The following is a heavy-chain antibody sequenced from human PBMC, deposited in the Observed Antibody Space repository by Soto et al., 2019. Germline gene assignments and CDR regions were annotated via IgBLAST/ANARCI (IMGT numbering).Heavy chain of an antibody. CDR1: GGSISSGVYY. CDR2: IYYSGST. Sequence: SETLSLTCTVSGGSISSGVYYWRWIRQPPGKGLEWIGYIYYSGSTYYNPSLKSRVTISVDTSKNQFSLKLSSVTAADTAVYYCARVKYYYYGMDVWGQGTTVTVSS. CDR3: ARVKYYYYGMDV. V-gene: IGHV4-30-4*01. J-gene: IGHJ6*02.